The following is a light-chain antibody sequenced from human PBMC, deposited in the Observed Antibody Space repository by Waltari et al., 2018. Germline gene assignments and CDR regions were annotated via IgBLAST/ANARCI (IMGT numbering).Light chain of an antibody. CDR1: QGVGKY. CDR3: QKYDFLPAT. CDR2: HAS. V-gene: IGKV3-20*01. Sequence: EIVLTQSPGTLSLFPGERATLSCRASQGVGKYLAWYQQRPGQAPRLLLYHASIRATGIPDRFSGSGFGTDFSLTISRLEPEDFAVYYCQKYDFLPATFGQGTTVEIK. J-gene: IGKJ1*01.